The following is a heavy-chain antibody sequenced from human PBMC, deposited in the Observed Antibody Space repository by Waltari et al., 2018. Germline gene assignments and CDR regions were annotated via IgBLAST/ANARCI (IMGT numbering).Heavy chain of an antibody. CDR2: ISSSGRTT. Sequence: EVQLEESGGGSVEPGGSLRLSWAGSGLSFRNYEINFIRQTPGKGLEWISYISSSGRTTNYADSVKGRFTISRDNAKNSLNLQMNSLRGDDTGIYYCARATKSGVDVWGQGTTVTVS. J-gene: IGHJ6*02. CDR1: GLSFRNYE. V-gene: IGHV3-48*03. CDR3: ARATKSGVDV.